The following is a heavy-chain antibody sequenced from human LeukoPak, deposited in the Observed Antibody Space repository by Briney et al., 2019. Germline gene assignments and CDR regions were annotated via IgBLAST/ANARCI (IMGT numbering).Heavy chain of an antibody. CDR2: IYYSGST. CDR3: ARSPPGVYGSGSYGPSFINDY. D-gene: IGHD3-10*01. Sequence: TSETLSLTCTVSGGSISSYYWSWIRQPPGKGLEWIGYIYYSGSTNYNPSLKSRVTISVDTSKNQFSLKLSSVTAADTAVYYCARSPPGVYGSGSYGPSFINDYWGQGTLVTVSS. V-gene: IGHV4-59*01. J-gene: IGHJ4*02. CDR1: GGSISSYY.